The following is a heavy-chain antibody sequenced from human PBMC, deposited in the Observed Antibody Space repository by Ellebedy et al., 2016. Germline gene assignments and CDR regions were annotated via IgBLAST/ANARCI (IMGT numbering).Heavy chain of an antibody. Sequence: SETLSLXXAVYGGSFSGYYWSWIRQPPGKGLEWIGEINHSGSTNYNPSLKSRATISVDTSKNQFSLKLSSVTAADTAVYYCARASYSISGWYLDYWGQGTLVAVSS. CDR3: ARASYSISGWYLDY. CDR1: GGSFSGYY. J-gene: IGHJ4*02. V-gene: IGHV4-34*01. D-gene: IGHD6-19*01. CDR2: INHSGST.